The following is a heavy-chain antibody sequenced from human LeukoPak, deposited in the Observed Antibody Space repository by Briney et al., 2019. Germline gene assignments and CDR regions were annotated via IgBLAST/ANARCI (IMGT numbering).Heavy chain of an antibody. Sequence: PGGSLRLSCAASGFTFSSYEMNWVRQAPGKGLEWVSYISSSGSTIYYADSVKGRFTISRDNAKNSLYLQMNSLRAEDTAVYYCARDPYCSGGSCYAPPVWGQGTMVTVCS. V-gene: IGHV3-48*03. CDR2: ISSSGSTI. CDR3: ARDPYCSGGSCYAPPV. D-gene: IGHD2-15*01. CDR1: GFTFSSYE. J-gene: IGHJ3*01.